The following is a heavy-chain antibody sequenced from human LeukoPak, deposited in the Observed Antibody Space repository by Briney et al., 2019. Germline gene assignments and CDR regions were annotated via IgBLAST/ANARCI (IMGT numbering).Heavy chain of an antibody. D-gene: IGHD1-1*01. Sequence: ASVKVSCKASGYTFTSYGISWVRQAPGQGLEWMGWISAYNGNTNYAQKLQGRVTMTIDTSTSTAYMELRSLRSDDTAVYYCAIPNPMGQLNDGRYYYYGMDVWGQGTTVTVSS. J-gene: IGHJ6*02. CDR2: ISAYNGNT. V-gene: IGHV1-18*01. CDR3: AIPNPMGQLNDGRYYYYGMDV. CDR1: GYTFTSYG.